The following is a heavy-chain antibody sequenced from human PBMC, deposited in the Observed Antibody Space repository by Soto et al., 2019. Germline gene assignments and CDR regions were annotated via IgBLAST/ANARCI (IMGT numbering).Heavy chain of an antibody. V-gene: IGHV3-23*01. CDR2: ISGSGGST. CDR3: ARPRLPGIAVAGTPNY. J-gene: IGHJ4*02. CDR1: GFTFSSYA. D-gene: IGHD6-19*01. Sequence: GGSLRLSCAASGFTFSSYAMSWVRQAPGKGLEWVSAISGSGGSTYYADSVKGRFTISRDNSKNTLYLQMNSLRAEDTAVYYCARPRLPGIAVAGTPNYWGQGTLVTVSS.